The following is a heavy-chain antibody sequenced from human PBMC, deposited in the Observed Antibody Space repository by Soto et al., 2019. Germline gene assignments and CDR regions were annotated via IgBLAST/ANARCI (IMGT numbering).Heavy chain of an antibody. CDR2: INGGPGQT. V-gene: IGHV1-3*01. CDR1: GYTFTTHA. D-gene: IGHD1-1*01. Sequence: ASVKVSCKASGYTFTTHAMHWVGQAPGQSLEWLGWINGGPGQTNHSQRFQVRVIITRETTASTAYMERSSLRSEDTAVYYCARGKGMEENYYYYGLDIWGQGTTVPVSS. CDR3: ARGKGMEENYYYYGLDI. J-gene: IGHJ6*02.